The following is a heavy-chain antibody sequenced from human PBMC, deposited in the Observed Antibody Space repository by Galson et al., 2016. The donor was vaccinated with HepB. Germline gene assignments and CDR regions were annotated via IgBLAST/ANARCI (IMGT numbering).Heavy chain of an antibody. CDR3: ARVVGITMIIATGYIDF. Sequence: ETLSLTCSVSGVSISNDIFYWGWIRQPPGKGLEWIGNIYYSGSTYYNPSLQSRVTISVDTSKNQFSLKLTSVTAADAAVYYCARVVGITMIIATGYIDFWGRGTLVTVSS. CDR2: IYYSGST. V-gene: IGHV4-39*07. J-gene: IGHJ2*01. CDR1: GVSISNDIFY. D-gene: IGHD3-22*01.